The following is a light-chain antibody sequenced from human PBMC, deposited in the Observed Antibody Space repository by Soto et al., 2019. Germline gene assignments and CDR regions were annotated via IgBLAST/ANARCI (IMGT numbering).Light chain of an antibody. CDR1: SSDVGSYNY. CDR2: DVT. J-gene: IGLJ1*01. Sequence: QSMLTQPGSGCGSRGQTGTISCTGTSSDVGSYNYVSWYQQPPGKAPKLMIYDVTKRPSGVRDRFSASTSGNTASLTISGLQAEDEADYYCCSYAGSYTYVFGTGTKVTVL. CDR3: CSYAGSYTYV. V-gene: IGLV2-11*01.